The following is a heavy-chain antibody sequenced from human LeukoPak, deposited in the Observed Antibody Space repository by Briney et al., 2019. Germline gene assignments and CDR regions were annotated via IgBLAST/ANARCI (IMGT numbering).Heavy chain of an antibody. CDR1: GFTFSSYA. V-gene: IGHV3-30*04. J-gene: IGHJ5*02. CDR2: ISYDGSNK. D-gene: IGHD3-10*01. Sequence: TGGSLRLSCAASGFTFSSYAMHWVRPAPGNGLEWVAVISYDGSNKYYADSVKGRFTSARDNSKNTLYLQMNSLRAEDTAVYYCARDLESSYYGSGSPFNWFDPWGQGTLVTVSS. CDR3: ARDLESSYYGSGSPFNWFDP.